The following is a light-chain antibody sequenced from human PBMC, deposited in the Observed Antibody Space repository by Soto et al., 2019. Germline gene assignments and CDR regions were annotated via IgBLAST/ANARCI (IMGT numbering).Light chain of an antibody. CDR1: SGHNSYA. V-gene: IGLV4-69*01. Sequence: QLVLTQPPSASASLVASVKLTCTLSSGHNSYAIAWHQQQPEKGPRYLMKLNSDGSHSKGDGIPDRFSGSSSGAERYLTISSRHSEDEADYYCQTWSTDIRVFGGGTKLTVL. J-gene: IGLJ3*02. CDR2: LNSDGSH. CDR3: QTWSTDIRV.